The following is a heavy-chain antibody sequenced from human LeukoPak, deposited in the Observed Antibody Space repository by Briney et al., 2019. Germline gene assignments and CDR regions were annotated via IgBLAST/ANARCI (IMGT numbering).Heavy chain of an antibody. CDR2: ISSSGSTI. D-gene: IGHD1-26*01. CDR3: ARRRDSGSLQHFDY. V-gene: IGHV3-11*01. J-gene: IGHJ4*02. CDR1: GFTFSDYY. Sequence: GGSLRLSCAASGFTFSDYYMSWIRQAPGKGLEWVSYISSSGSTIYYADSVKGRFTISRDNAKNSLYLQMNSLRAEDTAVYYRARRRDSGSLQHFDYWGQGTLVTVSS.